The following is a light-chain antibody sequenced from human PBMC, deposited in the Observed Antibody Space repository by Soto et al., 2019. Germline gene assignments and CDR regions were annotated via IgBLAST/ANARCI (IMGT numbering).Light chain of an antibody. J-gene: IGLJ3*02. Sequence: QSVLTQPRSVSGSPGQSVTISCTGTSSDVGGYNYVSWYQQHPVKAPKLMIYDGSKRPSGVPDRFSGSKSGNTASLTISGLQAEDEADYYCCSYAGSYTLLWVFGGGTKLTVL. CDR1: SSDVGGYNY. CDR2: DGS. V-gene: IGLV2-11*01. CDR3: CSYAGSYTLLWV.